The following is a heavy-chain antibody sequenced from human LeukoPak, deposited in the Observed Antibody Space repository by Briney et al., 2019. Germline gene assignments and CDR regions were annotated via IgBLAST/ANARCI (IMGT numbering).Heavy chain of an antibody. J-gene: IGHJ6*04. CDR1: GGTFSSYA. D-gene: IGHD2-15*01. CDR3: ARASGGARTHYYYGMDV. Sequence: SVKVSCKASGGTFSSYAISWVRQAPGHGLEWMGGIIPIFGTANYAQKFQGRVTITADESTSTAYMELSSLRSEDTAVYYCARASGGARTHYYYGMDVWGKGTTVTVSS. V-gene: IGHV1-69*01. CDR2: IIPIFGTA.